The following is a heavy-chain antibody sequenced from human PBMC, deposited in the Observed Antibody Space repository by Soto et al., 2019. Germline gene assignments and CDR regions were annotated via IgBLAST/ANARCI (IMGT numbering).Heavy chain of an antibody. Sequence: PGGSLRLSCAASGFTFSSYNMNWVRQAPGKGLEWVSYISSDSGTIHYADSVKGRFTLSRDNAKNSLNLQMNSLRAEDTAVYYCALSYAPFYYWGQGNLVTVSS. CDR1: GFTFSSYN. J-gene: IGHJ4*02. CDR2: ISSDSGTI. V-gene: IGHV3-48*01. CDR3: ALSYAPFYY. D-gene: IGHD4-17*01.